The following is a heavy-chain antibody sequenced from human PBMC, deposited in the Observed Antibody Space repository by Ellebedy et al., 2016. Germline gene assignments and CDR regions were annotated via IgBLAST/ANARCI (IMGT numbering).Heavy chain of an antibody. D-gene: IGHD3-16*01. V-gene: IGHV3-30-3*01. CDR1: GFIFSNYA. Sequence: GESLKISXAASGFIFSNYAMHWVRQAPGKGLEWVGVTSYDGNNEYHAESVKGRFTISRDNAKNSLYLQMESLISNDTAFYYCARDLGEDYATYYFDNWGQGALVTVSS. CDR2: TSYDGNNE. J-gene: IGHJ4*02. CDR3: ARDLGEDYATYYFDN.